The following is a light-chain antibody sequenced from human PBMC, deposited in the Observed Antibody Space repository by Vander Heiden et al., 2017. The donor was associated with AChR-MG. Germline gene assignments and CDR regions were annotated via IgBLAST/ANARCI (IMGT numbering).Light chain of an antibody. V-gene: IGLV3-25*03. CDR1: ELPNQY. Sequence: SYELTQPPSVSVSPGQTARITCSGDELPNQYASWYQQKPGQAPVLIIYKDNERPSGIPERFSGSSSGTTVTLTISGVQAEDEVDYYCQSADSSGTFVVFGGGTKLTVL. CDR2: KDN. CDR3: QSADSSGTFVV. J-gene: IGLJ2*01.